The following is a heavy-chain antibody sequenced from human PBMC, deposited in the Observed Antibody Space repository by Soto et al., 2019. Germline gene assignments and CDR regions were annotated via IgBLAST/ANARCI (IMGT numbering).Heavy chain of an antibody. CDR3: AQGGYQLPTTGFYYYGMDV. CDR1: GDRLSSFL. Sequence: GGSLKISRKGSGDRLSSFLVSWGGQMPGKGLEGVGRIDPSDSYTNYSPSFQGHVTISADKSISTAYLQWSSLKASDTAMYYCAQGGYQLPTTGFYYYGMDVWGQGTTVTVSS. CDR2: IDPSDSYT. D-gene: IGHD2-2*01. J-gene: IGHJ6*02. V-gene: IGHV5-10-1*01.